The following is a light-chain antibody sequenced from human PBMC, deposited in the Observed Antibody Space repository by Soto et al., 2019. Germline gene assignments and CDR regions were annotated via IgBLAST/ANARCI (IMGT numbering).Light chain of an antibody. CDR1: QSVNSRF. CDR3: QRYGVSPPNT. CDR2: AAS. J-gene: IGKJ2*01. V-gene: IGKV3-20*01. Sequence: EIVLTQSPGTLSLSPGESATLSCRASQSVNSRFLAWYQHKPGQAPRLLIYAASTRASGIPDRFSGSTSGTDFTLTISRLEPEDFAVYYCQRYGVSPPNTLGKGTKLEIK.